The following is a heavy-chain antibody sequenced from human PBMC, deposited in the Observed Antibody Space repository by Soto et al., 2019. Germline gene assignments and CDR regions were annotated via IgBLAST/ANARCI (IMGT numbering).Heavy chain of an antibody. Sequence: EVQLLESGGGLVQPGGSLRLSCAASGFTFSRYAMSWVRQAPGKGLEWVSAISGSGGSTYYADSVKGRFTISRDNSKNTLYMQMNSLTAEDTAVYYCAKVPNYYGSASFPYWGQGTLVTVSS. CDR1: GFTFSRYA. CDR3: AKVPNYYGSASFPY. J-gene: IGHJ4*01. D-gene: IGHD3-10*01. CDR2: ISGSGGST. V-gene: IGHV3-23*01.